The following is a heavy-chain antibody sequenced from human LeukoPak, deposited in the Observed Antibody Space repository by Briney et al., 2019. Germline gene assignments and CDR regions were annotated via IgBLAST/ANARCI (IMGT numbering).Heavy chain of an antibody. V-gene: IGHV4-59*08. D-gene: IGHD2-8*01. CDR3: ARLRLRFKSNGQSTSYEAIDI. CDR1: GGSISTYY. Sequence: KASETLSLTCTVSGGSISTYYWSWIRQPPGKGLEWIGYSGNTDYNPSLKGRVTMSVDTSINQFSLKLSSVTAADTAVYYCARLRLRFKSNGQSTSYEAIDIWGQGTVVTVSS. CDR2: SGNT. J-gene: IGHJ3*02.